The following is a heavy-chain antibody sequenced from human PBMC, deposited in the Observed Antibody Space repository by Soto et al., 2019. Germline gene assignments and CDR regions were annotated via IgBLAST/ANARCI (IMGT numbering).Heavy chain of an antibody. CDR3: AREGGLAYCGGDCLYNWFDP. D-gene: IGHD2-21*02. V-gene: IGHV4-31*02. J-gene: IGHJ5*02. CDR2: RSYSGST. Sequence: KTSETLSLTCTFSCGSIISGDYYWSWVRQHPGKGLEWIGYRSYSGSTYYNPSLKSRVTIVVDTSRNQFSLRLSSVTAADTAVYYCAREGGLAYCGGDCLYNWFDPWGQGTLVTVLL. CDR1: CGSIISGDYY.